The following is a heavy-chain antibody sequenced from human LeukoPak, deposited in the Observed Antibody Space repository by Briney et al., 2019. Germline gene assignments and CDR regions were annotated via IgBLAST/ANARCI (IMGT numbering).Heavy chain of an antibody. CDR1: GGSFSDYY. J-gene: IGHJ4*02. D-gene: IGHD3-10*01. V-gene: IGHV4-34*01. CDR3: ARGPTESGSYYPYYFDY. CDR2: INHSGST. Sequence: SETLSLTCAVYGGSFSDYYWSWIRRPPGKGLEWIGEINHSGSTNYNPSLKSRVTISVDTSKNQFSLKLSSVTAADTAVYYCARGPTESGSYYPYYFDYWGQGTLVTVSS.